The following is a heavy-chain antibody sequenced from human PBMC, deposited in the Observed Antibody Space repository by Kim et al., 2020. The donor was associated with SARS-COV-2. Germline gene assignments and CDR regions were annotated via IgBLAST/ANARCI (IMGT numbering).Heavy chain of an antibody. CDR1: GYTFSNYG. CDR2: ISGSNGAT. Sequence: ASVKVSCKASGYTFSNYGISWVRLAPGQGLEWMGWISGSNGATKYAQKFQGRVTMTTDTSADTAYMELRSLRSDDTALYYCARAHYSTNSPFFYWGQGTLATVPS. J-gene: IGHJ4*02. CDR3: ARAHYSTNSPFFY. D-gene: IGHD2-8*01. V-gene: IGHV1-18*01.